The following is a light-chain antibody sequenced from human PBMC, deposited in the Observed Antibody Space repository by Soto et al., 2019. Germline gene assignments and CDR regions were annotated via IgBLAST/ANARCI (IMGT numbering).Light chain of an antibody. CDR2: GAS. J-gene: IGKJ1*01. V-gene: IGKV3-15*01. CDR3: QQYNNWPPWT. CDR1: QRVSSN. Sequence: EIVMTQSPATLSVSPGERATLSCRASQRVSSNLAWYQQKPCQAPRLLIYGASTRATGIPARFSGSGSGTEFTLTISSRQSEDFEVYYCQQYNNWPPWTFGQGTKVEIK.